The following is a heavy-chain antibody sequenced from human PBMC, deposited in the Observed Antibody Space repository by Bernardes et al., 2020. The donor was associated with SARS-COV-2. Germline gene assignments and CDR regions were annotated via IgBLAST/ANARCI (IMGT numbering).Heavy chain of an antibody. CDR1: GGSISSYY. D-gene: IGHD2-2*01. J-gene: IGHJ6*03. Sequence: SETLSLTCTVSGGSISSYYWSWIRQPPGKGLEWIGYIYYSGSTNYNPSLKSRVTISVDTSKNQFSLKLSSVTAADTAVYYCARDSRGPPYCSSTSCYRSFSLKYYYYYMDVWGKGTTVTVSS. CDR2: IYYSGST. CDR3: ARDSRGPPYCSSTSCYRSFSLKYYYYYMDV. V-gene: IGHV4-59*01.